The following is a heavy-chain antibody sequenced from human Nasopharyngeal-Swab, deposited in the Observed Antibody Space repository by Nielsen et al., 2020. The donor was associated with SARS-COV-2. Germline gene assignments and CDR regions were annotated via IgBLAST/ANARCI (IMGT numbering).Heavy chain of an antibody. CDR3: ARREYYDFWSGYRNYYFDY. CDR1: GGSISSSSYY. Sequence: SETLSLTCTVSGGSISSSSYYWGWIRQPPGKGLEWIGSIYYSGSTYYNPSLKSRITISVDTSKNQFSLKLSSVTAADTAVYYCARREYYDFWSGYRNYYFDYWGQGTLVTVSS. V-gene: IGHV4-39*01. D-gene: IGHD3-3*01. J-gene: IGHJ4*02. CDR2: IYYSGST.